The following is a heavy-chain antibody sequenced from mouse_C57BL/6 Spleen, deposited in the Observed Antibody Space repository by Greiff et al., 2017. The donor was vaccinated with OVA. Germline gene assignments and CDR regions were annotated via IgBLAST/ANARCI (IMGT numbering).Heavy chain of an antibody. D-gene: IGHD2-1*01. V-gene: IGHV5-9-1*02. Sequence: EVQRVESGEGLVKPGGSLKLSCAASGFTFSSYAMSWVRQTPEKRLEWVAYISSGGDYIYYADTVKGRFTISRDNARNTLYLQMSSLKSEDTAMYYCTRDGNPYYFDYWGQGTTLTVSS. CDR2: ISSGGDYI. CDR3: TRDGNPYYFDY. J-gene: IGHJ2*01. CDR1: GFTFSSYA.